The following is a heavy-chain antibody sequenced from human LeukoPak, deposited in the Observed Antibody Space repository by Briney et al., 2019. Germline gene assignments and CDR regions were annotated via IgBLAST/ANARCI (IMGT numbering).Heavy chain of an antibody. CDR1: GGSISSGSYY. Sequence: SETLSLTCTVSGGSISSGSYYWSWIRQPAGKGLEWIGRIYTSGSTNYNPSLKSRVTISVDTSKNQFSLKLSSVTAADTAMYYCAGPAGTTKYYYMDVWGKGTTVTVSS. J-gene: IGHJ6*03. CDR2: IYTSGST. D-gene: IGHD4-17*01. V-gene: IGHV4-61*02. CDR3: AGPAGTTKYYYMDV.